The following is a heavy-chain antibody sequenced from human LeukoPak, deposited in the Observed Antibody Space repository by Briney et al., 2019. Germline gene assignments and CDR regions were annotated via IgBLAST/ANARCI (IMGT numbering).Heavy chain of an antibody. CDR2: IYYRGST. CDR1: GGSISSDY. V-gene: IGHV4-59*12. CDR3: ARDHAPIDY. D-gene: IGHD2-8*01. Sequence: PSETLSLTCTVSGGSISSDYWSWIRQPPGKGLEWIGYIYYRGSTNYNPSLKSRVTISVDTSKNQFSLKLSSVTAADTAVYYCARDHAPIDYWGQGTLVTVSS. J-gene: IGHJ4*02.